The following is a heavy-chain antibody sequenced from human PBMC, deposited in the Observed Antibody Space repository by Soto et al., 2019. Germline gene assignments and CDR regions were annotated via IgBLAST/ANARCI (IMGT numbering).Heavy chain of an antibody. Sequence: GASVKVSCTASGYTFTGYYMHWVRQAPGQGLEWMGWINPNSGGTNYAQKFQGWVTMTRDTSISTAYMELSRLRSDDTAVYYCARDGVCSGGSCYSLHYGMDVWGQGTTVTVSS. CDR1: GYTFTGYY. V-gene: IGHV1-2*04. CDR2: INPNSGGT. CDR3: ARDGVCSGGSCYSLHYGMDV. D-gene: IGHD2-15*01. J-gene: IGHJ6*02.